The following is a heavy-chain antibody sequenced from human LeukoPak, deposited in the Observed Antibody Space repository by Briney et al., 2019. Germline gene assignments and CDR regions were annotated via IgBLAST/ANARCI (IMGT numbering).Heavy chain of an antibody. J-gene: IGHJ3*02. V-gene: IGHV3-30*18. D-gene: IGHD1-1*01. CDR3: AEEVQVERRKDGFDI. CDR1: GFTFSSYG. CDR2: ISYDGSNK. Sequence: GGSLRLSCAASGFTFSSYGMHWVRQAPGKGLEWVAVISYDGSNKYYADSVKGRFTISRDNSKNTLYLQMNSLRAEDTAVYYCAEEVQVERRKDGFDIWGQGTMVTVSS.